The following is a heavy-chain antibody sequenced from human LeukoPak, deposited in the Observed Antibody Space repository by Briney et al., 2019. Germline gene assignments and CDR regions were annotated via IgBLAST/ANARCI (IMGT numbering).Heavy chain of an antibody. J-gene: IGHJ6*04. CDR2: ISSSGSTI. CDR1: GFTFSSYE. Sequence: PGGSLRLSCAASGFTFSSYEMNWVPQGPGKGLEWVSYISSSGSTIYYADSVKGRFSISRANAKNSLYLQMNSLRAEATAVYYCAELGITMIGGVWGKGTTVTISS. D-gene: IGHD3-10*02. CDR3: AELGITMIGGV. V-gene: IGHV3-48*03.